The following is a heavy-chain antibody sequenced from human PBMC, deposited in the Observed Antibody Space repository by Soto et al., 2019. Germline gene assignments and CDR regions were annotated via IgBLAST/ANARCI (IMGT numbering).Heavy chain of an antibody. CDR2: IYYSGST. Sequence: SETLSLTCTVSGGSISSYYWSWIRQPPGKGLEWIGYIYYSGSTNYNPSLKSRVTISVDTSKNQFSLKLSSVTAADTAVYYCARVPSGSCFGLFDYWGQGTLVTVSS. V-gene: IGHV4-59*01. CDR3: ARVPSGSCFGLFDY. J-gene: IGHJ4*02. CDR1: GGSISSYY. D-gene: IGHD1-26*01.